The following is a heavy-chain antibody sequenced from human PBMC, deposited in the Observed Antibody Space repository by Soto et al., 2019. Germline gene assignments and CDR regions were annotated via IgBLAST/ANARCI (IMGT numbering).Heavy chain of an antibody. Sequence: GASVKVSCKASGYTFTGYYMHWVRQAPGQGLEWMGWINPNSGGTNYAQKFQGRATMTRDTSISTAYMELSRLRSDDTAVYYCARQPTRGATAIPGTWFDPWGQGTLVTVSS. D-gene: IGHD2-2*02. CDR2: INPNSGGT. V-gene: IGHV1-2*02. CDR3: ARQPTRGATAIPGTWFDP. CDR1: GYTFTGYY. J-gene: IGHJ5*02.